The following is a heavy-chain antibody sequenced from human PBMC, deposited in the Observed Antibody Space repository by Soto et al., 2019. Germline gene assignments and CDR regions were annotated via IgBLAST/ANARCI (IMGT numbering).Heavy chain of an antibody. CDR1: GFTFSSYW. CDR3: ARGRYIFGVVIIPYYYYGMDV. J-gene: IGHJ6*02. D-gene: IGHD3-3*02. CDR2: INSDGSST. Sequence: LRLSCAASGFTFSSYWMHWVRQAPGKGLVWVSRINSDGSSTSYADSVKGRFTISRDNAKNTLYLQMNSLRAEDTAVYYCARGRYIFGVVIIPYYYYGMDVWGQGTTVTVSS. V-gene: IGHV3-74*01.